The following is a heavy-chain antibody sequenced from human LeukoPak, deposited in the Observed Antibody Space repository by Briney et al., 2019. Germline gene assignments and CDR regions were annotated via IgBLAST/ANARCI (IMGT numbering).Heavy chain of an antibody. CDR2: ISSSGGII. CDR3: AKDKPSNSGSVEGGYYGMDV. Sequence: GGSLRLSCAASGFTFSDYYMSWIRQAPGKGLEWISYISSSGGIIEYADSVKGRFTISRDNRKDSLYLQMNSLRVEDTAVYYCAKDKPSNSGSVEGGYYGMDVWGQGTTVTVSS. V-gene: IGHV3-11*01. CDR1: GFTFSDYY. J-gene: IGHJ6*02. D-gene: IGHD3-10*01.